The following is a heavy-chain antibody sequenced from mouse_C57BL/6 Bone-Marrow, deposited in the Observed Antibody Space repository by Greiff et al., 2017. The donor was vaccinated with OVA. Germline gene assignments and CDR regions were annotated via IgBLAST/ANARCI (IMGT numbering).Heavy chain of an antibody. CDR2: INPGSGGT. D-gene: IGHD1-1*01. J-gene: IGHJ1*03. Sequence: VKLVESGAELVRPGTSVKVSCKASGYAFTNYLIEWVKQRPGQGLEWIGVINPGSGGTNYNEKFKGKATLTADRSSSTAYMQLSSLTSEDSAVYFCARGLITTVVDWYFDVWGTGTTVTVSS. CDR1: GYAFTNYL. CDR3: ARGLITTVVDWYFDV. V-gene: IGHV1-54*01.